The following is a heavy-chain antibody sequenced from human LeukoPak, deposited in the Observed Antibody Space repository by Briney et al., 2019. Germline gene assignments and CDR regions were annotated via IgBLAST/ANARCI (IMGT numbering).Heavy chain of an antibody. J-gene: IGHJ4*02. V-gene: IGHV1-3*01. D-gene: IGHD3-22*01. Sequence: ASVKVSCKASGYTFIDYTMHWLRQAPGQGLDWMGWINDGSGNTKYSPEFQGRVTITRDTSASTGYMELSSLRSEDTAVYYCANPRYDSSGYYYVDWGQGTLVTVSS. CDR3: ANPRYDSSGYYYVD. CDR1: GYTFIDYT. CDR2: INDGSGNT.